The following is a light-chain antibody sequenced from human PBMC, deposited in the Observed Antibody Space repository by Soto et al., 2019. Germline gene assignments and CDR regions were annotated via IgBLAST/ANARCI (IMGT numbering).Light chain of an antibody. V-gene: IGKV3-20*01. Sequence: EIVLSQSPGTLSLSPGERATLSCRAGQSVSSSYLAWYQQKPGQAPRLLIYGASNRATGIPDRFSGGGSATDFTLTISRLGPEDFAVYYCQQYDNSPLTFGGGTKVDIK. J-gene: IGKJ4*01. CDR1: QSVSSSY. CDR3: QQYDNSPLT. CDR2: GAS.